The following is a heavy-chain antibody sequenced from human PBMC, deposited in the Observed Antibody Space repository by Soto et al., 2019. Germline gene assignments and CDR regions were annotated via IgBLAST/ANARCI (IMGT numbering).Heavy chain of an antibody. V-gene: IGHV3-23*01. CDR2: ISVSGDRT. D-gene: IGHD2-15*01. CDR3: AKDGDIISRNKPLDY. CDR1: GFTFTSYA. Sequence: EVQLLESGGGLVQPGGSLRLSCAASGFTFTSYAMCWVRQAPGKGLEWVSSISVSGDRTFYADSVKGRFTISRDNSRNTLHLQMNSLRAEDTAVYYCAKDGDIISRNKPLDYWGQGTLVTVSS. J-gene: IGHJ4*02.